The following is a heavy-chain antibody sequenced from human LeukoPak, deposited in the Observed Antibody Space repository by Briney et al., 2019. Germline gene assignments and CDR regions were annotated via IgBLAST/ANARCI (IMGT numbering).Heavy chain of an antibody. Sequence: ASVKVSCKSSGGPFDNYAINWVRQAPGQGLEWMGRIVPSLNRANYAQIRVTITADKSTATAYMELSGLRYEDTAVYYCARRTDRVDDAFDVWGQGTMVTVSS. D-gene: IGHD3/OR15-3a*01. CDR3: ARRTDRVDDAFDV. CDR2: IVPSLNRA. V-gene: IGHV1-69*04. J-gene: IGHJ3*01. CDR1: GGPFDNYA.